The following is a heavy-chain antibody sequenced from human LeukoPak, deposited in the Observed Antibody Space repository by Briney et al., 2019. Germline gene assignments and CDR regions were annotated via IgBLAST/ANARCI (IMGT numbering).Heavy chain of an antibody. CDR2: IYYSGST. V-gene: IGHV4-39*07. D-gene: IGHD3-16*02. Sequence: PSETLSLTCTVSGGSISSGSYYWSWIRQPPGKGLEWIGSIYYSGSTYYNPSLKSRVTISVDTSKNQFSLKLSSVTAADTAVYYCARDPRGYDYVWGSYRYSWFDPWGQGTLVTVSS. CDR3: ARDPRGYDYVWGSYRYSWFDP. CDR1: GGSISSGSYY. J-gene: IGHJ5*02.